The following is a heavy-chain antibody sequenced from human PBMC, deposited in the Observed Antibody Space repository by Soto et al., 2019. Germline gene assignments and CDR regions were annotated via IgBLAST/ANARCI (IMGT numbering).Heavy chain of an antibody. CDR1: GFTFSTYA. CDR3: AKSTGVLDCYSNAYYGMDV. CDR2: IGGSGTGGRT. J-gene: IGHJ6*02. V-gene: IGHV3-23*01. D-gene: IGHD4-4*01. Sequence: EVHLLESGGDLVQPGGSLRLSCTASGFTFSTYAMSWVRQAPGKGLEWVAAIGGSGTGGRTDYAESVKGRFTISRDNSRITVYLQMNSLSADVPAVYYCAKSTGVLDCYSNAYYGMDVWGQGTMVTVSS.